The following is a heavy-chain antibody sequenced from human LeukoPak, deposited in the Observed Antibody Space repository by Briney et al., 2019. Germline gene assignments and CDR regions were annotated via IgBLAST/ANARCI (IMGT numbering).Heavy chain of an antibody. CDR1: GGSFSGYY. CDR3: ARGQYLCYYDSSGYYRF. V-gene: IGHV4-34*01. CDR2: INHSGST. J-gene: IGHJ4*02. Sequence: PSETLSLTCAVYGGSFSGYYWSWIRQPPGKGLEWIGEINHSGSTNYNPSLKSRVTISVDTSKNQFSLKLSSVTAADTAVYYCARGQYLCYYDSSGYYRFWGQGTLVTVSS. D-gene: IGHD3-22*01.